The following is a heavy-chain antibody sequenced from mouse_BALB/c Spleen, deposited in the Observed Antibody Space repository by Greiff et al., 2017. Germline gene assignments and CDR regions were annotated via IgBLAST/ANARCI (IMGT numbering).Heavy chain of an antibody. J-gene: IGHJ4*01. V-gene: IGHV5-6-3*01. CDR3: ARDQDYGYDDAMDY. D-gene: IGHD2-2*01. Sequence: EVQRVESGGGLVQPGGSLKLSCAASGFTFSSYGMSWVRQTPDKRLELVATINSNGGSTYYPDSVKGRFTISRDNAKNTLYLQMSSLKSEDTAMYYCARDQDYGYDDAMDYWGQGTSVTVSS. CDR2: INSNGGST. CDR1: GFTFSSYG.